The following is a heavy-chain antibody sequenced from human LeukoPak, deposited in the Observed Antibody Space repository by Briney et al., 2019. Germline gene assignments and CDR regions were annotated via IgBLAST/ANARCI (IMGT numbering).Heavy chain of an antibody. CDR3: ARGRYCSADICSGGDAFDI. J-gene: IGHJ3*02. V-gene: IGHV4-4*07. Sequence: SETLSLTCTVSGGSINNYYWSWIRQPAGKGLEWIGRIYTRGSTNYNPSLKSRVTMSVDTSKNQFSLKLSSVTAADTAVYYCARGRYCSADICSGGDAFDIWGQGTMVAVSA. D-gene: IGHD2-15*01. CDR1: GGSINNYY. CDR2: IYTRGST.